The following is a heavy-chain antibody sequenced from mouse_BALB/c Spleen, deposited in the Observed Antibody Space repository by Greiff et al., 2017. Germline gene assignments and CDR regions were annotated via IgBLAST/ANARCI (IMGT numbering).Heavy chain of an antibody. CDR2: IWSGGST. CDR1: GFSLTSYG. V-gene: IGHV2-2*02. CDR3: ARGSYYYGSSYQYYFDY. Sequence: QVQLQQSGPGLVQPSQSLSITCTVSGFSLTSYGVHWVRQSPGKGLEWLGVIWSGGSTDYNAAFISRLSISKDNSKSQVFFKMNSLQANDTAIYYCARGSYYYGSSYQYYFDYWGQGTTLTVSS. D-gene: IGHD1-1*01. J-gene: IGHJ2*01.